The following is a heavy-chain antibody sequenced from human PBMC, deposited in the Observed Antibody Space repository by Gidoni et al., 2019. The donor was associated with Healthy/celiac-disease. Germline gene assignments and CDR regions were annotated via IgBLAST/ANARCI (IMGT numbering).Heavy chain of an antibody. CDR2: IRCKATSYAT. CDR1: GFTCRGSA. CDR3: TGYSGSYSLKDQYYYYYYYMDV. V-gene: IGHV3-73*02. D-gene: IGHD1-26*01. J-gene: IGHJ6*03. Sequence: EGQLGESGGGLVEPGGSLKLCCAASGFTCRGSAVHGVRKASGNGLEWVVRIRCKATSYATAYAASVKGRFTISRDDSKHTAYLQMHSLNTEATAVYYCTGYSGSYSLKDQYYYYYYYMDVWGKGTTVTVSS.